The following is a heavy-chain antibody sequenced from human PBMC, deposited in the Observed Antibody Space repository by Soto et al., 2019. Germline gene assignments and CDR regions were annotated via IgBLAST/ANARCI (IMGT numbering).Heavy chain of an antibody. D-gene: IGHD2-15*01. V-gene: IGHV3-23*01. J-gene: IGHJ4*02. Sequence: GGSLRLSCAASGFTFSSYAMSWVRQAPGKGLEWVSAISGSGGSTYYADSVKGRFTISRDNSKNTLYLQMNSLRAEDTAVYYCAKPRARYCSGGSCYLDLDYWGQGTLGTVSA. CDR1: GFTFSSYA. CDR3: AKPRARYCSGGSCYLDLDY. CDR2: ISGSGGST.